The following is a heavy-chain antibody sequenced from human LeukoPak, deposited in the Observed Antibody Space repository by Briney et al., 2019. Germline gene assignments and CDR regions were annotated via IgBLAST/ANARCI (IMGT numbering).Heavy chain of an antibody. D-gene: IGHD1-26*01. CDR1: GGSISSYY. J-gene: IGHJ4*02. CDR2: IYYSGST. V-gene: IGHV4-59*01. CDR3: ARARWVSLPFH. Sequence: SETLSLTCTVSGGSISSYYWSWIRQPPGKGLEWIGYIYYSGSTNYNPSLKSRVIISVDTSKNQFSLKLSSVTAADTAVYYCARARWVSLPFHWGQGTLVTVSS.